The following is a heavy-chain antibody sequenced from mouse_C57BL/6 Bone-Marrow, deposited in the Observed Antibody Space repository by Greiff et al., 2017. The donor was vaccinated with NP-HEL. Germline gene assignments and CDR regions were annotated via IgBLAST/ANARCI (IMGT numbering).Heavy chain of an antibody. CDR2: IRNKANGYTT. J-gene: IGHJ4*01. V-gene: IGHV7-3*01. Sequence: EVQVVESGGGLVQPGGSLSLSCAASGFTFTDYYMSWVRQPPGKALEWLGFIRNKANGYTTEYSASVKGRFTISRDNSQSILYLQMNALKAEDSATYYCARDGNYCGSTSEAMDYWGQGTSVTVSS. CDR1: GFTFTDYY. CDR3: ARDGNYCGSTSEAMDY. D-gene: IGHD1-1*01.